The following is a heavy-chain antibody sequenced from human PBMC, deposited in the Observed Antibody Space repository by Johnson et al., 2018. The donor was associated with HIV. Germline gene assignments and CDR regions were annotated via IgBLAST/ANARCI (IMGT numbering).Heavy chain of an antibody. CDR1: GFTFSSYW. Sequence: VQLVESGGGLVQPGGSLRLSCAASGFTFSSYWMSWVRQAPGKGLEWVANIKHDGSEKYYADSVKGRFTISRDNSKNTLYLQMNSLRAEDTAVYYCARDPPSYGSGSYFRAFDIWGQGTMVTVSS. D-gene: IGHD3-10*01. CDR3: ARDPPSYGSGSYFRAFDI. CDR2: IKHDGSEK. J-gene: IGHJ3*02. V-gene: IGHV3-7*01.